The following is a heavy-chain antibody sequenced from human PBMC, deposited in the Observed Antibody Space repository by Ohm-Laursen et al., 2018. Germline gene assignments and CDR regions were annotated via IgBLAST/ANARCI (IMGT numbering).Heavy chain of an antibody. J-gene: IGHJ4*02. Sequence: SQTLSLTCTVSGESISSGGYYWSWIRQHPRKGLEWIGYTSYTGSTFYNPSLKSRVIILVDTSKNQFFLSLSSVTAADTAVYYCARDSSVTGVYWGQGTLVTVSS. CDR1: GESISSGGYY. V-gene: IGHV4-31*03. CDR2: TSYTGST. D-gene: IGHD2-21*02. CDR3: ARDSSVTGVY.